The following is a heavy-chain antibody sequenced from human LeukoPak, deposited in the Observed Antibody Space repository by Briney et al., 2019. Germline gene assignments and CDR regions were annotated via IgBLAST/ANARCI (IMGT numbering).Heavy chain of an antibody. CDR2: ISPYSGNT. J-gene: IGHJ4*02. D-gene: IGHD3-3*01. CDR3: ARNDVTPSGVVTSTSHY. Sequence: ASVKVSCKTSGYTFTNYGITWVRQAPGQGLEWMGWISPYSGNTNYAQRFQDRVTMTTDTYTSTAYMEVRSLRSDDTAVYYCARNDVTPSGVVTSTSHYWGQGTLVTVSS. V-gene: IGHV1-18*01. CDR1: GYTFTNYG.